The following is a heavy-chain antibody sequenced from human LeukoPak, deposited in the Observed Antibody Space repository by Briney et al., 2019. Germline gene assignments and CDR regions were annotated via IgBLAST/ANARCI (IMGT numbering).Heavy chain of an antibody. CDR3: AKETLWFGYAFDI. V-gene: IGHV3-9*01. CDR2: ISWNSGSI. D-gene: IGHD3-10*01. Sequence: PGGSLRLSCAASGFTFDDHAMHWVRQAPGKGLEWVSGISWNSGSIGYADSVKGRFTISRDNAKNSLYLQMNSLRAEDTALYYCAKETLWFGYAFDIWGQGTMVTVSS. J-gene: IGHJ3*02. CDR1: GFTFDDHA.